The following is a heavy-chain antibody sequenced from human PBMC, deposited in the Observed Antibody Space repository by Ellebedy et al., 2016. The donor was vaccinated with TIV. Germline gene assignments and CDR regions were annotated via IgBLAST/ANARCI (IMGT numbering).Heavy chain of an antibody. CDR2: ISGNGRRA. V-gene: IGHV3-23*01. D-gene: IGHD3-10*01. Sequence: GESLKISCEASGFMFSSYAMSWVRQAPGKGLEWVSTISGNGRRADYRGSLKGRFTISRDNSKNTLYLQMNSLITEDTAVYYCVAGSADFRDFDYWGQGTLLTVSS. J-gene: IGHJ4*02. CDR3: VAGSADFRDFDY. CDR1: GFMFSSYA.